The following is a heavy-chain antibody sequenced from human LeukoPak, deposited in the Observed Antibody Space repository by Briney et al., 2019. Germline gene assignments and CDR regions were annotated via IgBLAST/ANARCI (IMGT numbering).Heavy chain of an antibody. D-gene: IGHD4-23*01. Sequence: PGGSLRLSCAASGFTFSNYWVHWVRQAPGTGPVWVSGINTDGTITRSADSVKGRFSISRDNAKNTLFLQMDSLRGEDTAVYYCLRDPAADGGSWGQGTLVIVSP. CDR2: INTDGTIT. J-gene: IGHJ5*02. CDR3: LRDPAADGGS. CDR1: GFTFSNYW. V-gene: IGHV3-74*01.